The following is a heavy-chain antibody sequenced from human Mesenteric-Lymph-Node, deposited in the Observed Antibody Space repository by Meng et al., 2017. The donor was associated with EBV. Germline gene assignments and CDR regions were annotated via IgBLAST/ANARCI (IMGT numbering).Heavy chain of an antibody. CDR3: ARDHGGKYYY. D-gene: IGHD1-26*01. Sequence: QGQLVPVGSELNKAGGSVKVSCKASGYKSISYPMNCVRQAPGQGLEWMGWISAYNGDTKYAQKVQDRVTMTTDTSTSTVYMELRSLGSDDTAVYYCARDHGGKYYYWGQGTLVTVSS. V-gene: IGHV1-18*01. CDR2: ISAYNGDT. J-gene: IGHJ4*02. CDR1: GYKSISYP.